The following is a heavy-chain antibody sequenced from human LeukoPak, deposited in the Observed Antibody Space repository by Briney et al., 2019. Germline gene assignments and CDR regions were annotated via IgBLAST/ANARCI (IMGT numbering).Heavy chain of an antibody. Sequence: PGGSLRLSCAASGFTVNSKCMSWVRQAPGKGLEWVSFIYSGGSTYYAESVKGGFTISRDNSKNTLYLQMNSMRTEDTAVYYCASPTYKWNDVGAFDIWGQGTMVTVSS. CDR2: IYSGGST. CDR3: ASPTYKWNDVGAFDI. CDR1: GFTVNSKC. J-gene: IGHJ3*02. D-gene: IGHD1-20*01. V-gene: IGHV3-66*02.